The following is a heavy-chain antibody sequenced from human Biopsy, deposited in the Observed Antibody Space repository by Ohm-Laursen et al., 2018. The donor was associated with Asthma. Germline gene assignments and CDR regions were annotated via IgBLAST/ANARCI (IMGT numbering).Heavy chain of an antibody. J-gene: IGHJ4*02. D-gene: IGHD2-21*01. CDR1: GFAVSRGH. CDR3: AKATLGDIGKDY. V-gene: IGHV3-9*01. Sequence: RSLRLSCAASGFAVSRGHMFWVRQAPGKGLEWVSGISWNSGSIGYADSVKGRFTISRDNAKNSLYLQMNSLRVEDTALYYCAKATLGDIGKDYWGQGTLVTVSS. CDR2: ISWNSGSI.